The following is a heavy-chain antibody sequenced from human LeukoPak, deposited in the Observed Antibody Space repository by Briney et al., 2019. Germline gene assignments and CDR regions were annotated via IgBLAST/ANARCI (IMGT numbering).Heavy chain of an antibody. CDR1: GGSISSYY. CDR2: IYYSGST. J-gene: IGHJ3*02. Sequence: SETLSLTCTVSGGSISSYYWSWIRQPPGKGLEWIGYIYYSGSTNYNPSLKSRVTMSVDTSKNQFSLKLSSVTAADTAVYYCARGGSGYDSAFDIWGQGTMVTVSS. D-gene: IGHD5-12*01. V-gene: IGHV4-59*12. CDR3: ARGGSGYDSAFDI.